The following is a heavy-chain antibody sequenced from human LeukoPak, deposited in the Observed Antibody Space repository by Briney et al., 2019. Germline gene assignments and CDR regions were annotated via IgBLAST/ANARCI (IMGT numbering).Heavy chain of an antibody. D-gene: IGHD1-26*01. Sequence: GSLRLSCAASGFTFSSYSMNWVRQAPGKGLEWIGSIYYSGSTYYNPSLKSRVTISVDTSKNQFSLKLSSVTAADTAVYYCASKMGAYDYWGQGTLVTVSS. CDR2: IYYSGST. V-gene: IGHV4-59*05. CDR1: GFTFSSYSMN. J-gene: IGHJ4*02. CDR3: ASKMGAYDY.